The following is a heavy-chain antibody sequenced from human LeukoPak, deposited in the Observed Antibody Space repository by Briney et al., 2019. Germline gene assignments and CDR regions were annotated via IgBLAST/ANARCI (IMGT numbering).Heavy chain of an antibody. CDR3: ARTVGDYYDILTGYYGNWFDP. D-gene: IGHD3-9*01. V-gene: IGHV1-18*01. CDR2: ISAYNGNT. Sequence: GASVKVSCKASGYTFTSYGISWVRQAPGQGLEWMGWISAYNGNTNYAQKLQGRVTTTTDTSTSTAYMELRSLRSDDTAVYYCARTVGDYYDILTGYYGNWFDPWGQGTLVTVSS. J-gene: IGHJ5*02. CDR1: GYTFTSYG.